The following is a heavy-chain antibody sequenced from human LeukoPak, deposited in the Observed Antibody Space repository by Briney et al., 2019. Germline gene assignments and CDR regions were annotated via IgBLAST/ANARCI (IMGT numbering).Heavy chain of an antibody. Sequence: PSETLSLTCTVSGGSISSYYWSWIRQPPGKGLERIGYIYYSGSTNYNPSLKSRVAISVDTSKNQFSLKLSSVTAADTAVYYCARDSIVDAFDIWGQGTMVTVSS. CDR1: GGSISSYY. J-gene: IGHJ3*02. V-gene: IGHV4-59*01. CDR3: ARDSIVDAFDI. CDR2: IYYSGST. D-gene: IGHD1-26*01.